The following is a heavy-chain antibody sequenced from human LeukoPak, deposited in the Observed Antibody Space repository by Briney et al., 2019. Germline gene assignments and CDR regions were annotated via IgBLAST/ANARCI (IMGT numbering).Heavy chain of an antibody. D-gene: IGHD3-9*01. CDR1: GFTFSQAW. CDR3: NTRIYDILTGPPDAFDI. J-gene: IGHJ3*02. V-gene: IGHV3-15*01. CDR2: IKKKADGGTT. Sequence: PGGSLRLSCAASGFTFSQAWMTWVRQAPGKGLEWVGRIKKKADGGTTDYAAPVKGRFTISRDDSKNTLYLQMNSLKTEDTAVYYCNTRIYDILTGPPDAFDIWGQGTMVTVSS.